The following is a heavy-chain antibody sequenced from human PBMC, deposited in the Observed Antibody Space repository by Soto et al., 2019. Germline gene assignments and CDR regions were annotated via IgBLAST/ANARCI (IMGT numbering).Heavy chain of an antibody. CDR3: AKGLRRLLRTQYYYGLDV. V-gene: IGHV3-23*01. Sequence: PGGSLKLSCAASGFTFSPYDMSWVRQAPGKGLEWVSSISGSGGSTHYADSVKGRFTVSRDNSKRALSLQMSSLREEDTATYYCAKGLRRLLRTQYYYGLDVWGRGTTVTVSS. D-gene: IGHD3-10*01. CDR1: GFTFSPYD. J-gene: IGHJ6*02. CDR2: ISGSGGST.